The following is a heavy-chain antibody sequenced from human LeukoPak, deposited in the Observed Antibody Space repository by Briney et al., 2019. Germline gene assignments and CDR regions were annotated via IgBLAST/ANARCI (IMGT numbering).Heavy chain of an antibody. J-gene: IGHJ4*02. CDR2: MSGIGGST. CDR3: AKDSSASYASGSYSFDY. V-gene: IGHV3-23*01. CDR1: GFTFSSYA. Sequence: GGSLRLSCAAAGFTFSSYAVSWVRQPPGKGLEWVAAMSGIGGSTYYTESVTGRFTISRDNSTNTLHLQMNSLRAEDTAVYYCAKDSSASYASGSYSFDYWGQGTLVTVSS. D-gene: IGHD3-10*01.